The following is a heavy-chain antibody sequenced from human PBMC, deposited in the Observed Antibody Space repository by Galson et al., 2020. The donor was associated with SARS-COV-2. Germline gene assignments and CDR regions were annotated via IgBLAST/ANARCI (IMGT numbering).Heavy chain of an antibody. D-gene: IGHD6-13*01. CDR2: IWLDGNT. CDR3: ARELKEAATDY. Sequence: GGSLRLSCAASGFLFRNYAMHWVRQAPGKGLERVAVIWLDGNTYYADSVRGRFTISRDNSKNTLYLQMDSLRVDDTAVYYCARELKEAATDYWGQGDLVTVSS. V-gene: IGHV3-33*01. J-gene: IGHJ4*02. CDR1: GFLFRNYA.